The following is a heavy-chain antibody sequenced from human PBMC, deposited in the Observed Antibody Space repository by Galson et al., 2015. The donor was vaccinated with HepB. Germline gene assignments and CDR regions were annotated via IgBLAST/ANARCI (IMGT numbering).Heavy chain of an antibody. Sequence: SLRLSCAAYGFTFSGSAMHWVRQTSGRGLEWVGRIGSKADSYATASTASVQGRFTISRDDSKNTAYLQIKRLKTVDTAVYYCIRLGKLVGYSSSWGQGTLVTVSS. CDR3: IRLGKLVGYSSS. CDR1: GFTFSGSA. CDR2: IGSKADSYAT. J-gene: IGHJ4*02. D-gene: IGHD6-13*01. V-gene: IGHV3-73*01.